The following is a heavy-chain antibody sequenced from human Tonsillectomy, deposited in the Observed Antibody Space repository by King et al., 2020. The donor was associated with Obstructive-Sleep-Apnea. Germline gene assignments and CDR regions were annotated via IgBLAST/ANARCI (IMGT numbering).Heavy chain of an antibody. D-gene: IGHD5-12*01. J-gene: IGHJ4*02. Sequence: QLVQSGAEVKKPGASVKVSCKASGYTFTGYNMHWVRQAPGQGLEWMGWINPNSGGTNYAQKFKGWVTMTRDTSINTAYMELSRLTSDDTAVYYCATSRGYNGYDDLDFDYWGQGTLVTVSS. CDR3: ATSRGYNGYDDLDFDY. V-gene: IGHV1-2*04. CDR1: GYTFTGYN. CDR2: INPNSGGT.